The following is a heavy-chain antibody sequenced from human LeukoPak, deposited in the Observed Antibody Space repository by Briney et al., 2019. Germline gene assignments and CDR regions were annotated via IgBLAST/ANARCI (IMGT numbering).Heavy chain of an antibody. CDR1: GFTFSNYG. J-gene: IGHJ4*02. CDR3: ARDHCSSTSCYQFDY. V-gene: IGHV3-33*01. CDR2: IWFDGSNI. D-gene: IGHD2-2*01. Sequence: GGSLRLSCVASGFTFSNYGMHWVRQAPGKGLEWVAIIWFDGSNIHYADSVKGRFTISRDNSKNTLFLQMDSLRAEDTAVYYCARDHCSSTSCYQFDYWGQGTLVTVSS.